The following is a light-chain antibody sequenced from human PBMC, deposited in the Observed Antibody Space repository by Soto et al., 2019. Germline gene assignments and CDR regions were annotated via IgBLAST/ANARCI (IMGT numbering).Light chain of an antibody. CDR3: QHYNSYSWT. Sequence: DIQMTQSPSTLSASVGDRVTITCRASQSISSWLAWYQQKPGKAPKLLIYDASSLESGVPSRFSGSGSGTEFILTINSLQPDDSATYYCQHYNSYSWTFGQGTKVEIK. V-gene: IGKV1-5*01. CDR2: DAS. J-gene: IGKJ1*01. CDR1: QSISSW.